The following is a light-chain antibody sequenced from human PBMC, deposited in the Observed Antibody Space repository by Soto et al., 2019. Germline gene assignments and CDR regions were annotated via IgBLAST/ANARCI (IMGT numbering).Light chain of an antibody. Sequence: EIVLTHSPGTLSLSPGERATLSCRASQSVSSSYLAWYQQKPGQAPRLLIYGASSRATGIPDRFSGSGSGTDVAVTVSRLEPEDFAVYYCQQYGSSPAITLGQGTRLQIK. J-gene: IGKJ5*01. CDR3: QQYGSSPAIT. CDR1: QSVSSSY. CDR2: GAS. V-gene: IGKV3-20*01.